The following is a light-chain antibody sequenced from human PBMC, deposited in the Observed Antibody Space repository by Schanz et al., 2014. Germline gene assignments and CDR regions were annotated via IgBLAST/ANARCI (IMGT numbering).Light chain of an antibody. J-gene: IGLJ3*02. V-gene: IGLV2-11*01. CDR1: SSDIGGYKY. CDR3: ASWDDSLNARV. CDR2: DVS. Sequence: QSALTQPRSVSGSPGQSVTISCTGTSSDIGGYKYVSWYQQHPGKAPKLMIYDVSKRPSGVPDRFSGSKSGNTASLTISGLQAEDEADYYCASWDDSLNARVFGGGTKLTVL.